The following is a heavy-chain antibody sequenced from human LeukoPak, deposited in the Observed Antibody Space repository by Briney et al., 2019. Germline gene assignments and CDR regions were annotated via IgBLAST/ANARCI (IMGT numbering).Heavy chain of an antibody. CDR3: ARGGLPGGFDY. CDR1: GFTVSNSW. CDR2: INNDGNRI. D-gene: IGHD7-27*01. V-gene: IGHV3-74*01. Sequence: GGSLRLSCAASGFTVSNSWMFWVRQAPGKGLMYVSEINNDGNRIRYVDSVKGRFTISRDGAKNTLFLQMNSLRDDDTAVYYCARGGLPGGFDYWGQGILVTVSS. J-gene: IGHJ4*02.